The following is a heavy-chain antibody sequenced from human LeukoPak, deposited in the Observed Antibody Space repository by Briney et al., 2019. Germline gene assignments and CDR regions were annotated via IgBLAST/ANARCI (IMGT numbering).Heavy chain of an antibody. J-gene: IGHJ3*02. CDR2: ISHTGSTM. CDR3: ARDGYDYGGNRGDAFDI. V-gene: IGHV3-48*04. D-gene: IGHD4-23*01. Sequence: GGSLRLSCAASGFRFSSYSMNWVRQAPGKGLEWVSYISHTGSTMSYADSVKGRFTISRDDARNSLHLQMNSLRAEDTAVYYCARDGYDYGGNRGDAFDIWGQGTMVTVSS. CDR1: GFRFSSYS.